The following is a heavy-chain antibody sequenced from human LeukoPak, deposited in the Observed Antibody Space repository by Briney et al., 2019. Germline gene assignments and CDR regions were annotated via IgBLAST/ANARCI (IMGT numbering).Heavy chain of an antibody. D-gene: IGHD5-12*01. CDR1: GGSLSSGGYY. J-gene: IGHJ4*02. CDR3: ARVAGYSGRPKGYFDY. V-gene: IGHV4-31*03. CDR2: IYYSGST. Sequence: SETLSLTCTVSGGSLSSGGYYWSWLRQHPGTGLEWIGYIYYSGSTYYNPSLKSRVTISVDTSKNQFSLKLSSVTAADTAVYYCARVAGYSGRPKGYFDYWGQGTLVTVSS.